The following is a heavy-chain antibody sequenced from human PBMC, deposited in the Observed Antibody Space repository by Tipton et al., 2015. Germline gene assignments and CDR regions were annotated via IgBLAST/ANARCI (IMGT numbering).Heavy chain of an antibody. V-gene: IGHV4-59*12. D-gene: IGHD6-19*01. J-gene: IGHJ2*01. CDR2: ISYSGSP. CDR1: GGSISNYY. CDR3: LRGHYVSGWYSHYFDL. Sequence: LRLSCTVSGGSISNYYWNWIRQPPGKGLEWIGYISYSGSPNYNPSLRSRVIISVDASKNQFSLQLSSITAADTAVYYCLRGHYVSGWYSHYFDLWGRGSLVTVSS.